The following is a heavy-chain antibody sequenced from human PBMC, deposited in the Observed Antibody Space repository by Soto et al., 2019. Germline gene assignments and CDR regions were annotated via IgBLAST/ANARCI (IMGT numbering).Heavy chain of an antibody. D-gene: IGHD3-22*01. V-gene: IGHV3-43D*03. CDR2: ISWDGGST. J-gene: IGHJ4*02. Sequence: WGSLRLSCAASGFTFDDYAMHWVRQAPGKGLEWVSLISWDGGSTYYADSVKGRFTISRDNSKNSLYLQMNSLRAEDTALYYCAKDPRAFYDSSGYYYGYFDYWGQGTLVTVSS. CDR3: AKDPRAFYDSSGYYYGYFDY. CDR1: GFTFDDYA.